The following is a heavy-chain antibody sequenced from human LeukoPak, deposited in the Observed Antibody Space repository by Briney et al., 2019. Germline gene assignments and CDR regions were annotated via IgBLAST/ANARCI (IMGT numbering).Heavy chain of an antibody. CDR1: GFTFSSYA. CDR2: ISYDGSNK. D-gene: IGHD1-26*01. CDR3: ARESVGAKEAFDY. V-gene: IGHV3-30*01. Sequence: QPGGSLRLSCAASGFTFSSYAMHWVRQAPGKGLEWVAVISYDGSNKYYADSVKGRSTISRDNSKNTLYLQMNSLRAEDTAVYYCARESVGAKEAFDYWGQGTLVTVSS. J-gene: IGHJ4*02.